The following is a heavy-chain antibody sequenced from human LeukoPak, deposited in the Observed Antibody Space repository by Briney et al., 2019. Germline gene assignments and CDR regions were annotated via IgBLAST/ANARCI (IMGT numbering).Heavy chain of an antibody. CDR2: ISAYSGNT. CDR1: DYTFISYA. CDR3: ARRDGYNLNYFDY. D-gene: IGHD5-24*01. Sequence: ASVKVSCKASDYTFISYAISWVRQAPGQGLEWMGWISAYSGNTNYAQKFQGRVTITADESTSTAYMELSSLRSEDTAVYYCARRDGYNLNYFDYWGQGTLVTVSS. J-gene: IGHJ4*02. V-gene: IGHV1-18*01.